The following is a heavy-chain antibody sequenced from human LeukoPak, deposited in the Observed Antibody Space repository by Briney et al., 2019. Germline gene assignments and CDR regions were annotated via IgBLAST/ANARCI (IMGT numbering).Heavy chain of an antibody. CDR1: GFIFSNYA. D-gene: IGHD2-15*01. CDR3: AKDPTLRGTAEYFQH. CDR2: ISGSGGST. J-gene: IGHJ1*01. Sequence: QPGGSLRLSCAVSGFIFSNYAMNWVRQAPGKGLEWVSAISGSGGSTYYADSVKGRFTISRDNSKNTLYLQMNSLRAEDTAVYYCAKDPTLRGTAEYFQHWGQGTLVIVSS. V-gene: IGHV3-23*01.